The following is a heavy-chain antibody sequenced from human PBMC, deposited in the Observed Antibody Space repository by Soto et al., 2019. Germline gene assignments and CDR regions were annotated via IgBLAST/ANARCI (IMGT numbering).Heavy chain of an antibody. D-gene: IGHD6-19*01. CDR3: ARYLEAVPDFWV. CDR2: IYHPGRT. V-gene: IGHV4-38-2*01. J-gene: IGHJ4*02. Sequence: QVQLQESGPGLVRPSETLSLTCAVSGYSISSGYYWGWIRQPPGKGLEWIATIYHPGRTYYNPSLKSRVTISEDTSKNQFSLKLSSVTAADTAGYYCARYLEAVPDFWVWGQGTLVTVSS. CDR1: GYSISSGYY.